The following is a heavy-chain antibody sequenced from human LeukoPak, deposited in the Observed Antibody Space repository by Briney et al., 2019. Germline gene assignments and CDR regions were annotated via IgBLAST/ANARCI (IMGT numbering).Heavy chain of an antibody. CDR2: ISSGGSSL. V-gene: IGHV3-48*03. Sequence: GGSLRLSCAASGFTFSGYEMIWVRQAPGKGLEWVSYISSGGSSLFYADSVKGRFTISRDNAKNSLYLQMNSLRDEDTAVYYCARGVGSFDYWGQGTLVTVSS. CDR3: ARGVGSFDY. J-gene: IGHJ4*02. D-gene: IGHD2-2*01. CDR1: GFTFSGYE.